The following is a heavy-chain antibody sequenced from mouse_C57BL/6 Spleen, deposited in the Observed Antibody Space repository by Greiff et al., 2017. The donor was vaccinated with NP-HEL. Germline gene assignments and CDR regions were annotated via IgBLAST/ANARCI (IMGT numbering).Heavy chain of an antibody. V-gene: IGHV7-3*01. J-gene: IGHJ4*01. CDR1: GFTFTDYY. CDR2: IRNKANGYTT. CDR3: ARTTGPLYYAMDY. Sequence: DVQLVESGGGLVQPGGSLSLSCAASGFTFTDYYMSWVRQPPGKALEWLGFIRNKANGYTTEYSASVKGRFTISRDNSQSILYLQMNALRAEDSATYYCARTTGPLYYAMDYWGQGTSVTVSS. D-gene: IGHD1-1*01.